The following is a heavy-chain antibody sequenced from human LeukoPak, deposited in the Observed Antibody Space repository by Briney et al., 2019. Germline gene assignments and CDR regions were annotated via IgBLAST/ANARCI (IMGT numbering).Heavy chain of an antibody. Sequence: ASVKVSCKASGYTFTNFAMHWVRQAPGQGLEWVGWSNAGNGNTKYSQRFQGRVSFTRDTSATTAYMELRRLRSEDTAVYYCARGRSDYWGQGTLVTVSS. J-gene: IGHJ4*02. CDR3: ARGRSDY. CDR1: GYTFTNFA. V-gene: IGHV1-3*01. CDR2: SNAGNGNT.